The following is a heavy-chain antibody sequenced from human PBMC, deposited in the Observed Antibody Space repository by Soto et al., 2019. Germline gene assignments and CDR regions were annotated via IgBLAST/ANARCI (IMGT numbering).Heavy chain of an antibody. Sequence: QVQLVQSGAEVKKPGSSVKVSCKASGGTFSSYAISWVRQAPGQGLEWMGGIIPIFGTANYAQKFQGRVTITAEESTSTAYMELSSLRSEDTAVYYCARGGWTSSSSPYYYGMDVWGQGTTVTVSS. D-gene: IGHD6-6*01. V-gene: IGHV1-69*01. CDR3: ARGGWTSSSSPYYYGMDV. J-gene: IGHJ6*02. CDR2: IIPIFGTA. CDR1: GGTFSSYA.